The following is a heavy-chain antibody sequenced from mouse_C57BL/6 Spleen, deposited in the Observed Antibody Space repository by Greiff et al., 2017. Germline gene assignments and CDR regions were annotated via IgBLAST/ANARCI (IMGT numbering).Heavy chain of an antibody. CDR2: IYPGAGGT. CDR1: GYAFSRYW. J-gene: IGHJ4*01. CDR3: ARWSSYAMDY. V-gene: IGHV1-80*01. Sequence: VQLQQSGAELVKPGASVKISCNASGYAFSRYWMNWVKQTPGQCLEWIGQIYPGAGGTNYNGKFKGKAILTADKSSSTAYMKLSSLTSEDSAVYFCARWSSYAMDYWGQGTSVTVSA.